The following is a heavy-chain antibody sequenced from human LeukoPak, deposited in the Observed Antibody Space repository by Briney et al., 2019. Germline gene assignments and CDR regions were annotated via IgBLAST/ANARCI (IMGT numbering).Heavy chain of an antibody. J-gene: IGHJ4*02. D-gene: IGHD6-13*01. CDR1: GLTFSSYA. V-gene: IGHV3-23*01. CDR3: ARPRSNSWYLDS. CDR2: ITTSGGST. Sequence: TGGSLRLSCATFGLTFSSYAMSWVRQAPGKGPEWVSTITTSGGSTYYADSVKGRFTISRDNSKNTLYLQMNSLRAEDTAVYYCARPRSNSWYLDSWGQGTLVTVSS.